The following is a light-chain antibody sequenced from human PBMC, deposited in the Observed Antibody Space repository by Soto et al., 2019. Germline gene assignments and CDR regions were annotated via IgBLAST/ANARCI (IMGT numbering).Light chain of an antibody. J-gene: IGLJ1*01. CDR1: SSNIGSNW. V-gene: IGLV1-51*02. CDR3: GTCYSSLGAGV. Sequence: QSVLTQPPSVSAAPGQKVTITCSGSSSNIGSNWLSWYQQLPGTAPKLLIYENNKRPSGIPDRFSGSKSGTSATLGITGLQTGDEADYYCGTCYSSLGAGVFGPGTKLTVL. CDR2: ENN.